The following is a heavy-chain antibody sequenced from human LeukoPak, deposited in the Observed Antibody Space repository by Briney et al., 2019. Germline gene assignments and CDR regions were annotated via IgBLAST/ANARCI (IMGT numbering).Heavy chain of an antibody. CDR3: ARDKGDFWSGLNWFDP. CDR1: GGSISSGGYS. CDR2: IYHSGST. D-gene: IGHD3-3*01. V-gene: IGHV4-30-2*01. J-gene: IGHJ5*02. Sequence: SQTLSLTCAVSGGSISSGGYSWSWIRQPPGQGLEWIGYIYHSGSTYYNPSLKSRVTISVDRSKSQFSLKLSSVTAADTAVYYCARDKGDFWSGLNWFDPWGQGTLVTVSS.